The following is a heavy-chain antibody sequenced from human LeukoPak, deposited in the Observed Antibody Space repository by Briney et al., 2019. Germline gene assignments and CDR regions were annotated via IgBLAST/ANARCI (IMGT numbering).Heavy chain of an antibody. V-gene: IGHV4-34*01. Sequence: SETLSLTCTVSGGSISSYYWSWIRQPPGKGLEWIGEMNHSGSTSSNPSLRSRVTISVDTSKNQFSLKLSSVTAADTAVYYCARRSNWYFDLWGRGTLVTVSP. J-gene: IGHJ2*01. CDR1: GGSISSYY. CDR2: MNHSGST. CDR3: ARRSNWYFDL.